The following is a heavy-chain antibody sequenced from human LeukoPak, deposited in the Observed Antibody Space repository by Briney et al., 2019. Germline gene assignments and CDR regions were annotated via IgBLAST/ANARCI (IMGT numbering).Heavy chain of an antibody. CDR2: ISYDGSNK. CDR1: GFTFSSYS. Sequence: GGSLRLSCAASGFTFSSYSMNWVRQAPGKGLEWVAVISYDGSNKYYADSVKGRFTISRDNSKNTLYLQMNSLRAEDTAVYYCANGDYYDSSGYYYHAFDIWGQGTMVTVSS. D-gene: IGHD3-22*01. V-gene: IGHV3-30*18. CDR3: ANGDYYDSSGYYYHAFDI. J-gene: IGHJ3*02.